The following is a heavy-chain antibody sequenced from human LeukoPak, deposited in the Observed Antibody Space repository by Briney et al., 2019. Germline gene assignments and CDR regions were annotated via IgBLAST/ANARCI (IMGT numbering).Heavy chain of an antibody. CDR2: INPNSGDT. D-gene: IGHD2-8*01. J-gene: IGHJ4*02. CDR1: GYTFTDYH. V-gene: IGHV1-2*02. CDR3: ATLMAHLDY. Sequence: ASLNVSCKAFGYTFTDYHMHWVRQAPGQGLEWMGWINPNSGDTNYAQKFQGRVTMTRDTTISTAYMELSRLRSDDTAVFYCATLMAHLDYWGQGTLVTVSS.